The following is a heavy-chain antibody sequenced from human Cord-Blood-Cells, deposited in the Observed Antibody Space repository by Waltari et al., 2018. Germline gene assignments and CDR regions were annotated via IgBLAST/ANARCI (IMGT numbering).Heavy chain of an antibody. CDR1: GGPFSCYA. J-gene: IGHJ4*02. CDR2: SIPILGIA. D-gene: IGHD6-6*01. V-gene: IGHV1-69*09. Sequence: QVQLVQSGAEVKKPGSSVKVSCKAPGGPFSCYAISWVRQAPGQGLEGTGRSIPILGIANYAQKFQGRVTITADKSTSTAYMELNSLRSEDTAVYYCARYLTSSSSDPFDYWGQGTLVTVSS. CDR3: ARYLTSSSSDPFDY.